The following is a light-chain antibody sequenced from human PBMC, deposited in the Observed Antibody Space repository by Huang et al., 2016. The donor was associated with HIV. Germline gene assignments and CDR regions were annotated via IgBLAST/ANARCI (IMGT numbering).Light chain of an antibody. Sequence: DIQMTQSPSFLYASVGDRVTITCQASQAISNYLNWYQQKPGKAPNLLIYDASNLETGFSSGVSGSGSGTDFTFTISSLQPENIATYYCQHYDNLRTFGQGTKVEIK. CDR3: QHYDNLRT. J-gene: IGKJ1*01. CDR2: DAS. CDR1: QAISNY. V-gene: IGKV1-33*01.